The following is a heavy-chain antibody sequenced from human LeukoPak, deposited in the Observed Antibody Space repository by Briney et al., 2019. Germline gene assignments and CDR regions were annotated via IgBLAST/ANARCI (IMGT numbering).Heavy chain of an antibody. Sequence: SETLSLTCSVSGGSISSSIYYWGWIRQPPGKGLEWIGSIYYTGSTHYNLSLKSRVTISIDTSQNQFSLRLSPVTAADTAVYYCARSLPYSSGWYPGIFDYWGQGTLVTVSS. V-gene: IGHV4-39*01. CDR1: GGSISSSIYY. J-gene: IGHJ4*02. D-gene: IGHD6-19*01. CDR2: IYYTGST. CDR3: ARSLPYSSGWYPGIFDY.